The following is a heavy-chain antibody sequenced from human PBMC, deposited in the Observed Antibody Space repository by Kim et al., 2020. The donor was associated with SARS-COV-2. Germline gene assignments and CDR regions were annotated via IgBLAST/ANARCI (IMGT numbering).Heavy chain of an antibody. Sequence: SAHSVKGRFTISRDNSDTMLDLQMNSLSTEDTAVYYCAKDSNYYYYGMDAWGQGTTVTVSS. CDR3: AKDSNYYYYGMDA. J-gene: IGHJ6*02. D-gene: IGHD3-3*02. V-gene: IGHV3-30*02.